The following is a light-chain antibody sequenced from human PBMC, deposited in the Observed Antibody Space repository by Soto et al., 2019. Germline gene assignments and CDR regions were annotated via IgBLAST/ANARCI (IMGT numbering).Light chain of an antibody. Sequence: DIHMTHSPASLSASVGDRVTISCRASQSIGRNLNWYQQKAGKAPTLLMFTSSNLQSGVPSRFSGSGSGTDFIFTISSLQPEDFATYYCQQSYSTPPTFGQGTKVDIK. J-gene: IGKJ1*01. CDR1: QSIGRN. CDR3: QQSYSTPPT. V-gene: IGKV1-39*01. CDR2: TSS.